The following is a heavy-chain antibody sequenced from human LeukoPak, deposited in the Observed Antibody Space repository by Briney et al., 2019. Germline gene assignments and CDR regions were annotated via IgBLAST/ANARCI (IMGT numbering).Heavy chain of an antibody. CDR1: TDSITRNW. CDR3: AKEIVGAPTPGAY. CDR2: VHKSGST. D-gene: IGHD1-26*01. Sequence: SETLSLTCAVSTDSITRNWWSWVRPPPGKGLEWIGEVHKSGSTNYYPSLQSRVTISIDKSKNQIALELTSVTAADTAVYYCAKEIVGAPTPGAYWGQGILVTVSS. J-gene: IGHJ4*02. V-gene: IGHV4-4*02.